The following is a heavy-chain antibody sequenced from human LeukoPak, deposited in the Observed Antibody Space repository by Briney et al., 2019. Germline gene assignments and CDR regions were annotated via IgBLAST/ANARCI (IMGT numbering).Heavy chain of an antibody. CDR3: VRHYYGSGSYYGMDV. V-gene: IGHV5-51*01. CDR1: GYSFTSYW. J-gene: IGHJ6*02. Sequence: GESLKISCKGSGYSFTSYWIGWVRQMPGKGLEWMGIIYPGDSDIRYSPSFQGQVTISADKSISTAYLQWSSLKASDTAMYYCVRHYYGSGSYYGMDVWGQGTTVTVSS. D-gene: IGHD3-10*01. CDR2: IYPGDSDI.